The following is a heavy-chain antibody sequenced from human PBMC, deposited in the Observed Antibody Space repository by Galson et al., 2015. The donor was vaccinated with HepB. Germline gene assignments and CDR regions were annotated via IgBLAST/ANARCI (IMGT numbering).Heavy chain of an antibody. CDR3: VPRGEGDGYNGFDY. Sequence: SLRLSCAASGFTFSSYALHWVRQAPGKGLEHVSAISSNGISTYYADSVKGRFTISRDNSKNTLYLQMSSLRAEDTAVYYCVPRGEGDGYNGFDYWGQGTLVTVSS. V-gene: IGHV3-64D*06. J-gene: IGHJ4*02. CDR1: GFTFSSYA. CDR2: ISSNGIST. D-gene: IGHD5-24*01.